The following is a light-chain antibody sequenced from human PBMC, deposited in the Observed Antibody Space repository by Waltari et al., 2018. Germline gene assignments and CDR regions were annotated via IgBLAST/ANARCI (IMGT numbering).Light chain of an antibody. V-gene: IGKV3-11*01. CDR3: QQRNDWPPEYT. Sequence: EVVLTQSPATLSLSPGARVSLSCRASQSVCNSFAWYQQKAGQAPRLLIYDVSNRDSVITARLSGSGSGIDVTLTISSLEPDDFAIYYCQQRNDWPPEYTFGQGTKLEIK. CDR1: QSVCNS. J-gene: IGKJ2*01. CDR2: DVS.